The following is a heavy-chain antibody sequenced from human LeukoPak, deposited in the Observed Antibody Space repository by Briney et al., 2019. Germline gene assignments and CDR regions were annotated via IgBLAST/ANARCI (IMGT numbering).Heavy chain of an antibody. Sequence: PSQTLSLTCTVSGGSISSGGHYWSWIRQHPGKGLEWIAPISYSGSTYYNPSLKSRIIISVDTSKNRFSLKLSSVTAADTAVYFCARGAFNYYDTIGYSNDAFDIWGQGTMVTVSS. CDR1: GGSISSGGHY. J-gene: IGHJ3*02. CDR2: ISYSGST. D-gene: IGHD3-22*01. CDR3: ARGAFNYYDTIGYSNDAFDI. V-gene: IGHV4-31*03.